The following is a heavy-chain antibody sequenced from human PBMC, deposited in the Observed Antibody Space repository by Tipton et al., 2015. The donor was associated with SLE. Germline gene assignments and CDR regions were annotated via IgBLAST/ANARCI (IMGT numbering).Heavy chain of an antibody. D-gene: IGHD3/OR15-3a*01. V-gene: IGHV3-23*01. CDR1: GFTVSSNY. CDR3: AGRRLMIFGHGMDV. CDR2: ISGGSDIT. J-gene: IGHJ6*02. Sequence: SLRLSCAASGFTVSSNYMSWVRQAPGKGLEWVSIISGGSDITNYADSVKGRFTISRDNSKNTLYLQMNSLSAEDTAIYYCAGRRLMIFGHGMDVWGQGTTVTVSS.